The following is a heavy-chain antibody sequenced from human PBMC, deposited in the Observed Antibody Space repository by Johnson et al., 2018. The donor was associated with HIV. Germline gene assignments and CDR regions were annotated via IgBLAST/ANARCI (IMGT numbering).Heavy chain of an antibody. CDR3: ARDPELDYFDNRAFDI. CDR2: IKQDGSER. V-gene: IGHV3-7*01. Sequence: VQLVESGGGLVQPGGSLRLSCAASGFTFSIYWMSWVRQAPGKGLEWVANIKQDGSERYYVDSVKGRFTISRDYAKNSLYLQMNSLRAEDTAVYYCARDPELDYFDNRAFDIWGQGTMVTVSS. CDR1: GFTFSIYW. D-gene: IGHD3-22*01. J-gene: IGHJ3*02.